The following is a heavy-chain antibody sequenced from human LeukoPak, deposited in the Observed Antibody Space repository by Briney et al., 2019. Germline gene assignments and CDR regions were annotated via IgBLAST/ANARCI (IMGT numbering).Heavy chain of an antibody. J-gene: IGHJ4*02. Sequence: SETLSLTCTVSGGSILSSYWNWIRQPAGKGLEWIGRVSSAGSTNYNPSLKSRLTVSVDTSKNQFSLNLTSVTAADTAVYYCASGVDYTNNWYSLDYWGQGTLVTVSS. V-gene: IGHV4-4*07. CDR1: GGSILSSY. CDR2: VSSAGST. D-gene: IGHD6-13*01. CDR3: ASGVDYTNNWYSLDY.